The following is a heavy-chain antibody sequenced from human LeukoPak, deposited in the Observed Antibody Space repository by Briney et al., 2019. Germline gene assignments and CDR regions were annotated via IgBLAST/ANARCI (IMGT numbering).Heavy chain of an antibody. V-gene: IGHV3-23*01. Sequence: GGSLRLSCAASGFTFSSYAMSCVRQDPGKGLEWVSGISGSDGDTYYADSVKGRFTISRDNSKNTLYLQMSSLRVEDTAVYYCAKGSLHYYDTSGYYSWGQGTLITVSS. CDR3: AKGSLHYYDTSGYYS. J-gene: IGHJ4*02. CDR1: GFTFSSYA. D-gene: IGHD3-22*01. CDR2: ISGSDGDT.